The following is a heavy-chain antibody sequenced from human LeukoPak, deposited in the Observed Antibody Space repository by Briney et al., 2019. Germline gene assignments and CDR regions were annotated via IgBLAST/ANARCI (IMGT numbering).Heavy chain of an antibody. J-gene: IGHJ4*02. CDR3: AKRALRAYSGYDYFDY. V-gene: IGHV3-23*01. D-gene: IGHD5-12*01. CDR1: GFTFSSYA. CDR2: ISGSGGST. Sequence: GGSLRLSCAASGFTFSSYAMSWVRQAPGKGLEWVSAISGSGGSTYYADSVKGRFTISRDNSENTLSLQINSLKAEDTAVYYCAKRALRAYSGYDYFDYWGQGTLVTVSS.